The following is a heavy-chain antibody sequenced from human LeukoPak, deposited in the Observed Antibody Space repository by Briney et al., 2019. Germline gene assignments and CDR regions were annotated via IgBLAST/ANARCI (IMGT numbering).Heavy chain of an antibody. V-gene: IGHV4-34*01. D-gene: IGHD5-12*01. CDR2: INHSGST. CDR1: GGSFSVYY. Sequence: SETLSLTCAVYGGSFSVYYWSWIRQPPGKGLEWIGEINHSGSTNYNPSLKSRVTISVDTSKNQFSLKLSSVTAADTAVYYCARYSGYANFDYWGQGTLVTVSS. J-gene: IGHJ4*02. CDR3: ARYSGYANFDY.